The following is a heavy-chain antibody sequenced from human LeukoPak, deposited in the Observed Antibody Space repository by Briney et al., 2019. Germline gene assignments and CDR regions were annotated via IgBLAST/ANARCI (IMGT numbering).Heavy chain of an antibody. CDR1: GYTFTGYY. CDR3: ARDRLNYDSSGYWSYYFDY. J-gene: IGHJ4*02. D-gene: IGHD3-22*01. Sequence: ASVRVSCKASGYTFTGYYMHWVRQAPGQGLECMGWINPNSGGTNYAQKFQGRVTMTRDTSISTAYMELSRLRSDDTAVYYCARDRLNYDSSGYWSYYFDYWGQGTLVTVSS. V-gene: IGHV1-2*02. CDR2: INPNSGGT.